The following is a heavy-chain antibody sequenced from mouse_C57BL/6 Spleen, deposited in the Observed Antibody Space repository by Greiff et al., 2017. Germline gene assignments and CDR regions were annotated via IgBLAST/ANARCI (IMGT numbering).Heavy chain of an antibody. J-gene: IGHJ1*03. V-gene: IGHV1-64*01. CDR2: IHPNSGST. CDR1: GYTFTSYW. Sequence: VQLQQPGADLVKPGASVKLSCKASGYTFTSYWMHWVKQRPGQGLEWIGMIHPNSGSTNYNEKFKSKATLTVDKSSSTAYMQLSSLTSEDSAVYYCARDYGNYVGYFDVWGTGTTVTVSS. CDR3: ARDYGNYVGYFDV. D-gene: IGHD2-1*01.